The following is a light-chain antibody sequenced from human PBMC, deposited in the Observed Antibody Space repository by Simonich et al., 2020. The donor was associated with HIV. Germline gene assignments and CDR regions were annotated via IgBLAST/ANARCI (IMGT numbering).Light chain of an antibody. CDR3: QQYYSTPYT. Sequence: DIVMTQSPDSLAVSLGERAAINYKSSQTVLFRSNNKNYLAWYQQKPGQPPKLLIYWASTRESGVPARFSGSGCGTDFTLTSSSLQAEDVAVYYCQQYYSTPYTFGQGTKLEIK. CDR1: QTVLFRSNNKNY. J-gene: IGKJ2*01. CDR2: WAS. V-gene: IGKV4-1*01.